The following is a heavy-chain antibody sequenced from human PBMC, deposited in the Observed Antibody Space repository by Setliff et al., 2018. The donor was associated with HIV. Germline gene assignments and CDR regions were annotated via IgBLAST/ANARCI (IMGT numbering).Heavy chain of an antibody. D-gene: IGHD1-26*01. J-gene: IGHJ6*03. CDR3: AREGIGPIDYYYYMDV. CDR1: GFTFSSYA. Sequence: PGESLQISCTASGFTFSSYAMHWVRQAPGKGLEWVAVISYDGSNKYYADSVKGRFTISRDSSKNTLYLQMNSLRPEDTAVYYCAREGIGPIDYYYYMDVWGKGTTVTVSS. CDR2: ISYDGSNK. V-gene: IGHV3-30*04.